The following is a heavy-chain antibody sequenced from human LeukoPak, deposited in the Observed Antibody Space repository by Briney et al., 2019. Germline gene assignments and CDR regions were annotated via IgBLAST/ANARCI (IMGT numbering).Heavy chain of an antibody. CDR3: ARDTHDYLDY. V-gene: IGHV4-39*07. J-gene: IGHJ4*02. Sequence: SETLSLTCTVSGGSISSSSYYWGWIRQPPGKGLEWIGSIYYSGSTYYNPSLKSRVTISVDRSKNQFSLKLSSVTAADTAVYYCARDTHDYLDYWGQGTLVTVSS. CDR2: IYYSGST. CDR1: GGSISSSSYY.